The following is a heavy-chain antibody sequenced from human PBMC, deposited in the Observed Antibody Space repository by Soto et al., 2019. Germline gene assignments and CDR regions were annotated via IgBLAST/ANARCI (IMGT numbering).Heavy chain of an antibody. CDR2: SSNSGTFT. CDR3: ARSGDNYNVLDY. J-gene: IGHJ4*02. Sequence: QVQLVESGGGLVKPGGSLRLTCAASGFSISDHYMSWIRQAPGKGLECVSYSSNSGTFTKYADSVKGRFSISRDNAKNARYLEINSLRGEDTAIYYCARSGDNYNVLDYWGQGTPVTVSS. D-gene: IGHD3-10*02. V-gene: IGHV3-11*05. CDR1: GFSISDHY.